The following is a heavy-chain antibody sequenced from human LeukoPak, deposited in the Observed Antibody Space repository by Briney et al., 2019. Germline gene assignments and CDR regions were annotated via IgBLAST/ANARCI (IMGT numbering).Heavy chain of an antibody. J-gene: IGHJ6*03. CDR1: GFTFSSHW. CDR2: ISGSGGST. D-gene: IGHD3-10*01. Sequence: GGSLRLSCAVSGFTFSSHWMHWVRQAPGKGLEWVSAISGSGGSTYYADSVKGRFTISRDNSKNTLYLQMNSLRAEDTAVYYCAKGGSFYGSGSYLKDYYYMDVWGKGTTVTVSS. V-gene: IGHV3-23*01. CDR3: AKGGSFYGSGSYLKDYYYMDV.